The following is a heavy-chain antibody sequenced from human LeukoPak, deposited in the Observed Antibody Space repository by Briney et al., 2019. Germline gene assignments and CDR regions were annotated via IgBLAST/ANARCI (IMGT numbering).Heavy chain of an antibody. CDR2: IKEDGSVT. D-gene: IGHD6-25*01. CDR3: ARDSGYGTYDD. CDR1: GFSFSASW. J-gene: IGHJ4*02. Sequence: PGGSLRLSCAAASGFSFSASWMKWVRPAPGKGLEWVATIKEDGSVTRYVDYVKGRFTISKYNAKNPLFLQMNGLRAEDTAVYYCARDSGYGTYDDWGQGTLVTVSS. V-gene: IGHV3-7*01.